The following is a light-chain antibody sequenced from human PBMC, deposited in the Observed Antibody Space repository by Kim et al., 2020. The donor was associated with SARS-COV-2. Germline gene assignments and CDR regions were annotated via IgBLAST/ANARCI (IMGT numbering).Light chain of an antibody. CDR3: QQYSYSVT. V-gene: IGKV3-20*01. J-gene: IGKJ1*01. CDR1: QSVYSTY. Sequence: EVVLTQSPDTLSLSPGERATLSCRASQSVYSTYLGWYQQKPGQSPRLLIYGASNRAIGIPDRFSGSGSGTDFTLTISRLESEDIGVYYCQQYSYSVTFGQGTKVEIK. CDR2: GAS.